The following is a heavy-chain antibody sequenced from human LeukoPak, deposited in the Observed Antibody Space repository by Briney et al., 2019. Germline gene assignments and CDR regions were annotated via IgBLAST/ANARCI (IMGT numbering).Heavy chain of an antibody. Sequence: SGGSLRLSCAASGFTFSSYSMNWVRQAPGKGLEWVSSISSSSSYIYYADSVKGRFTISRDNAKNSLYLQMNSLRAEDTAVYYCARDLQQLVRGVQYNWFDPWGQGTLVTVSS. J-gene: IGHJ5*02. D-gene: IGHD6-13*01. V-gene: IGHV3-21*01. CDR2: ISSSSSYI. CDR1: GFTFSSYS. CDR3: ARDLQQLVRGVQYNWFDP.